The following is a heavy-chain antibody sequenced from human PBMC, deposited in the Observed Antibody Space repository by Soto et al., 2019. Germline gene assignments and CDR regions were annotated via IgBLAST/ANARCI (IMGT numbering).Heavy chain of an antibody. V-gene: IGHV4-34*01. J-gene: IGHJ4*02. CDR3: ARERRVVGGHSSSWYDYFGS. Sequence: SVTMSLPWSVDGGSCGTHFWTWVRKHPGKGLEWIGEINQSGSSSYNPSLESRVSISVDTSKKQFSLKLSSVTAADPAVYYCARERRVVGGHSSSWYDYFGSWGQATLVSVSS. CDR2: INQSGSS. CDR1: GGSCGTHF. D-gene: IGHD6-13*01.